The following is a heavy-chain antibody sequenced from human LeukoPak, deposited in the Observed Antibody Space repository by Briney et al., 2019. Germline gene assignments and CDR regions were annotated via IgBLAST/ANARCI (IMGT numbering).Heavy chain of an antibody. CDR3: ARGGGAAAGHYYYYMDV. CDR1: GVFFSGYH. CDR2: SNHSGST. D-gene: IGHD6-13*01. J-gene: IGHJ6*03. V-gene: IGHV4-34*01. Sequence: SETLSLTCAVYGVFFSGYHWSWIRQPPGKGLEWIGESNHSGSTNYNPSLKSRVTISIDTSKNHFSLKLSSVTAADTAVYYGARGGGAAAGHYYYYMDVWGKGTTVTVSS.